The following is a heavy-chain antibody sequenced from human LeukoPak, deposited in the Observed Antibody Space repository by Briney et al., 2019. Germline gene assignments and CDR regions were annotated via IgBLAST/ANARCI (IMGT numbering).Heavy chain of an antibody. CDR2: IDPGYADT. J-gene: IGHJ3*02. CDR1: GYSFTSYV. Sequence: GESLKISCKGSGYSFTSYVIGWGRQMPGKGLEGWGIIDPGYADTSYSPSFPGPVTLSADKSISNAYVQWRSLQAWDTALYYCARPVYDSSGSHVFDISGQETMVTVSS. V-gene: IGHV5-51*01. CDR3: ARPVYDSSGSHVFDI. D-gene: IGHD3-22*01.